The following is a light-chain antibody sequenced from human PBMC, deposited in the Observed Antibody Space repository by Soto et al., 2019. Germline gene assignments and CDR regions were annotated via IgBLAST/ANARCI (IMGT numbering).Light chain of an antibody. CDR2: DVS. Sequence: QSALTQPRSVSGSPGQSVTISCTGTSSDVGGYNYVSWYQQHPGKAPKLMIDDVSKRPSGVPDRFSGSKSGNTASLTISGLQAEDEAEYYCCSYAGSYTLVFGGGTKLTVL. CDR3: CSYAGSYTLV. CDR1: SSDVGGYNY. V-gene: IGLV2-11*01. J-gene: IGLJ3*02.